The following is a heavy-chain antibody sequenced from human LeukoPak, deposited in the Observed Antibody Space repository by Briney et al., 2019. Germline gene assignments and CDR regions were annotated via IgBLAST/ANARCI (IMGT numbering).Heavy chain of an antibody. CDR1: GGSFSGYY. Sequence: SETLSLTCAVYGGSFSGYYWSCIRQPPGKGLEWIGEINHSGSTNYNPSLKSRVTISVDTSKNQFSLKLSSVTAADTAVYYCARVRTYYFDYWGQGTLVTVSS. V-gene: IGHV4-34*01. D-gene: IGHD1-1*01. J-gene: IGHJ4*02. CDR2: INHSGST. CDR3: ARVRTYYFDY.